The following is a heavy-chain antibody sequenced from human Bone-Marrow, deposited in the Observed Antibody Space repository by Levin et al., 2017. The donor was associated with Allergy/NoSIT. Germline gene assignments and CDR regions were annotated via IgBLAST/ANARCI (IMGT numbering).Heavy chain of an antibody. V-gene: IGHV6-1*01. CDR1: WDRVSRNSAT. J-gene: IGHJ6*03. CDR3: GRELIRRSPYYYHYMDV. CDR2: TYYTSKWYY. Sequence: SPTPSLPCAISWDRVSRNSATWNWLRQSPSGGLEWLGRTYYTSKWYYDYAGSVKGRITINPDTSKNQFSLQLNSVTPEDTAWYYCGRELIRRSPYYYHYMDVWGKGTAVTVSS.